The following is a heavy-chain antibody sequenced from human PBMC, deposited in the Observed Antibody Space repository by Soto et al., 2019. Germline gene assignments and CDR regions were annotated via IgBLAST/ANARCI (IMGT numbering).Heavy chain of an antibody. CDR2: IYYSGST. Sequence: SETLSLTCTVSGGSISSSSYYWGWIRQPPGKGLEWIGSIYYSGSTYYNPSLKSRVTISVDTSKNQFSLKLSSVTAADTAVYYCARLRAVHWGELSLYRKTLIDYWGQGTRVTVAS. V-gene: IGHV4-39*01. J-gene: IGHJ4*02. D-gene: IGHD3-16*02. CDR1: GGSISSSSYY. CDR3: ARLRAVHWGELSLYRKTLIDY.